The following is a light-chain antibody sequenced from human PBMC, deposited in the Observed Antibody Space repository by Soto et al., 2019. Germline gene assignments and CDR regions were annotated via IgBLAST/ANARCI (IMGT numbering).Light chain of an antibody. CDR2: LDGSGSY. CDR1: SGHSSYI. Sequence: QLVLTQSSSASASLGSSVKLTCTLSSGHSSYIIAWHQQQPGKAPRYLMKLDGSGSYNKGSGVPDRFSGSSSGADRYLTISNLQFEDEADYYCETWDSNTHVFGTGTKVTVL. V-gene: IGLV4-60*02. J-gene: IGLJ1*01. CDR3: ETWDSNTHV.